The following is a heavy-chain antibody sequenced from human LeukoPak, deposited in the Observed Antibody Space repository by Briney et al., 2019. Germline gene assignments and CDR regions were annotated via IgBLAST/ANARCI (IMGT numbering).Heavy chain of an antibody. D-gene: IGHD3-10*01. V-gene: IGHV4-38-2*02. Sequence: SETLSLTCIVSGGAISSYYWGWIRQPPGKGLEWIGSIYHSGSTYYNPSLKSRVTISVDTSKNQFSLKLSSVTAADTAVYYCARLTVRGPSYMDVWGKGTTVTVSS. CDR2: IYHSGST. CDR1: GGAISSYY. CDR3: ARLTVRGPSYMDV. J-gene: IGHJ6*03.